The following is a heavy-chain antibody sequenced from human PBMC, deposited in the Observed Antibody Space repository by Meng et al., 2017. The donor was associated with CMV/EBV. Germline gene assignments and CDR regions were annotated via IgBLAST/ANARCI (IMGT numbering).Heavy chain of an antibody. CDR2: INPSGGST. CDR1: GYTFTSYY. J-gene: IGHJ5*02. CDR3: AREEGIAARSDWFDP. D-gene: IGHD6-6*01. V-gene: IGHV1-46*01. Sequence: QVQMVQSGAEVKRPGASGKVSCKESGYTFTSYYMHWVRQAPGKGLEWMGIINPSGGSTSYAQKFQGRVTMTRDTSTSTVYMELSSLRSEDTAVYYCAREEGIAARSDWFDPWGQGTLVTVSS.